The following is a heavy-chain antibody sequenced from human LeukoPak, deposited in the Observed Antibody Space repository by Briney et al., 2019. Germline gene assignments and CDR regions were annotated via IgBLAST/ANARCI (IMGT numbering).Heavy chain of an antibody. CDR2: IYDGGNT. V-gene: IGHV4-30-4*01. CDR1: GASISNGDYY. J-gene: IGHJ3*01. CDR3: VKQWLRNAFDL. D-gene: IGHD3-22*01. Sequence: PSQTLSLTCSVSGASISNGDYYWSWIRQPPGKGLEWIGYIYDGGNTYYNPSLKSRVTISVDTSKNRFSLRLRSVTAADTAVYYCVKQWLRNAFDLWGQGTMVTVSS.